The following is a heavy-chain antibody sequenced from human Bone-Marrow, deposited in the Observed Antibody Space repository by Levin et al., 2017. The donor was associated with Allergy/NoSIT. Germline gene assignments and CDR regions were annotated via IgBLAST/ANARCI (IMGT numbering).Heavy chain of an antibody. CDR2: ISYDGSNK. CDR3: ARDSHPWGSSSWYYFDY. V-gene: IGHV3-30-3*01. J-gene: IGHJ4*02. D-gene: IGHD6-13*01. CDR1: GFTFSSYA. Sequence: GESLKISCAASGFTFSSYAMHWVRQAPGKGLEWVAVISYDGSNKYYADSVKGRFTISRDNSKNTLYLQMNSLRAEDTAVYYCARDSHPWGSSSWYYFDYWGQGTLVTVSS.